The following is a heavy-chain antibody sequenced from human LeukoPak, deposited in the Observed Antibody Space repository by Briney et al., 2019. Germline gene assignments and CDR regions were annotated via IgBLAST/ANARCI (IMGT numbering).Heavy chain of an antibody. CDR1: GYTFTGYY. CDR2: IWYDGSNK. D-gene: IGHD4-11*01. CDR3: ARDAPVTAGPFDP. V-gene: IGHV3-33*01. Sequence: SCKASGYTFTGYYMHWVRQAPGKGLEWAAFIWYDGSNKYYADSVKGRFTISRDNSKNTLYLQMNSLRAEDTAVYYCARDAPVTAGPFDPWGQGTLVTVSS. J-gene: IGHJ5*02.